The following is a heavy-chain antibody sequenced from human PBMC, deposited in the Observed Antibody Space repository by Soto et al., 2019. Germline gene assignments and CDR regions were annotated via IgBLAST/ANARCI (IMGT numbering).Heavy chain of an antibody. V-gene: IGHV3-7*03. Sequence: GGSLRLSCAASGFTFSTYWMHWVRQAPGKGLEWVANIKHDGSVRYYVDSVKGRFTISRDNAQNSLYLHMNSLRAEDTAVYYCARVTGSYGDSRNWFDPWGQGTLVTVSS. D-gene: IGHD4-17*01. CDR1: GFTFSTYW. CDR3: ARVTGSYGDSRNWFDP. J-gene: IGHJ5*02. CDR2: IKHDGSVR.